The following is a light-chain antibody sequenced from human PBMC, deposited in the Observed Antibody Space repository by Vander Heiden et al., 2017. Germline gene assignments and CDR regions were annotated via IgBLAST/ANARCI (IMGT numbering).Light chain of an antibody. CDR2: DSS. CDR1: HSIIGTY. CDR3: QQYGSTAYT. J-gene: IGKJ2*01. V-gene: IGKV3-20*01. Sequence: IVSTQSPGTLSLSPGERAALSCRASHSIIGTYLAWYQQKPGQAPRLLIYDSSSRATGIPDRFSGSVSGTDFTLTISRLEPEDFAVYYCQQYGSTAYTFGQGTKLEIK.